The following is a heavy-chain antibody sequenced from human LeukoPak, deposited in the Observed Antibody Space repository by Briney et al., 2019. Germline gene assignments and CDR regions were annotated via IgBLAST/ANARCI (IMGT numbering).Heavy chain of an antibody. CDR3: ARRPGWHFDF. Sequence: PGGSLRLSCAASGFTFDDYGMSWVRQAPGKGLEWVSDINWNGASTGYADSVKGRSTISRDSAKNSLYLQMNSLRAEDTALYYCARRPGWHFDFWGQGTLVTVSS. D-gene: IGHD6-19*01. CDR1: GFTFDDYG. CDR2: INWNGAST. V-gene: IGHV3-20*04. J-gene: IGHJ4*02.